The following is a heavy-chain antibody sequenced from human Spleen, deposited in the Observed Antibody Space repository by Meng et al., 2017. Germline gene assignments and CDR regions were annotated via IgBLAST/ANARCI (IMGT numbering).Heavy chain of an antibody. V-gene: IGHV3-7*01. J-gene: IGHJ4*02. CDR2: IKQDGSEK. CDR3: AGGRIIH. CDR1: GFTFSSYW. Sequence: GESLKISCAASGFTFSSYWMSWVRQAPGKRLEWVANIKQDGSEKYYVDSVRGRFTISIDNAKHSLSLQMNSLRAEDTAVYYCAGGRIIHWGQGTLVTVSS. D-gene: IGHD1-14*01.